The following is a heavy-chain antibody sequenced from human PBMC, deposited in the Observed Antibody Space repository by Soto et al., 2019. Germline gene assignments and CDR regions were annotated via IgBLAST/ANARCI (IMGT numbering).Heavy chain of an antibody. CDR1: GFTFSSYW. CDR3: ARRVVSAAPYYFDS. Sequence: EVPLVESGGGLVQPGGSLRLSCVASGFTFSSYWMHWVRQAPGQGLVWVSRINSDGSTTQYADSVKGRFTISRDNANNTLYLQMNSLRDEDTAVYYCARRVVSAAPYYFDSWGQGTLVTVSS. CDR2: INSDGSTT. V-gene: IGHV3-74*03. D-gene: IGHD2-2*01. J-gene: IGHJ4*02.